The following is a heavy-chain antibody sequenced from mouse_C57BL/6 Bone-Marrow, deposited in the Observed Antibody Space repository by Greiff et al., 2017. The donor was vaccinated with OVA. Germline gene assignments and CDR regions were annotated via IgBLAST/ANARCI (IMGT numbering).Heavy chain of an antibody. D-gene: IGHD1-3*01. J-gene: IGHJ2*01. CDR1: GFNIKDDY. CDR2: IDPENGDT. V-gene: IGHV14-4*01. CDR3: TFTLNPPPY. Sequence: VQLKESGAELVRPGASVKLSCTASGFNIKDDYMHWVKQRPEQGLEWIGWIDPENGDTEYASKFQGKATITADTSSNPAYLQLSSLTSEDTAVYYCTFTLNPPPYWGQGTTLTVSS.